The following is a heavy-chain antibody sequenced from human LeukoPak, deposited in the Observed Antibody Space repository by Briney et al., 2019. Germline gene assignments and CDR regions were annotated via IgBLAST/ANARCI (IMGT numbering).Heavy chain of an antibody. CDR1: GFTFSNYA. CDR2: ITSAGVP. D-gene: IGHD4-17*01. Sequence: GGSLRLSCAASGFTFSNYAVMWVRQAPGQGLEWVSAITSAGVPRYADFVKGRFTISRDNSKNTLYLQMNSLRAEDTAQYFCARDPNGDYIGAFEFWGQGTGVTVSS. J-gene: IGHJ3*01. CDR3: ARDPNGDYIGAFEF. V-gene: IGHV3-23*01.